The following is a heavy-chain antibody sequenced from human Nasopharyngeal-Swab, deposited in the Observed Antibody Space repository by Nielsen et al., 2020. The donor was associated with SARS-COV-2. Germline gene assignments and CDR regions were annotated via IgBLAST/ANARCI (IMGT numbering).Heavy chain of an antibody. CDR2: IWYDGSNK. D-gene: IGHD3-22*01. J-gene: IGHJ3*02. CDR3: AKGLTYYYDSSGEWGAFDI. Sequence: GGSLRLSCAASGFTFSSYGMHWVRQAPGKGLEWVAVIWYDGSNKYYADSVKGRFTISRDNAKNSLYLQMNSLRAEDTALYYCAKGLTYYYDSSGEWGAFDIWGQGTMVTVSS. CDR1: GFTFSSYG. V-gene: IGHV3-33*03.